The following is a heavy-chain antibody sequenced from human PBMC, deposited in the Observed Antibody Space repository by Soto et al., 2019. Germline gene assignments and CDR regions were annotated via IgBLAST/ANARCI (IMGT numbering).Heavy chain of an antibody. D-gene: IGHD3-10*01. CDR3: ARPLWFGESYYYGLDV. V-gene: IGHV3-30-3*01. CDR1: GFTFSSYA. CDR2: ISYDGSNK. Sequence: QVQLGESGGGVVQPGRSLRLSCAASGFTFSSYAMHWVRQAPGKGVEWVAVISYDGSNKYYADSVKGRFTISRDNSKNTLLLQMNSLTTEDTAVYYCARPLWFGESYYYGLDVWGQGTTVTVSS. J-gene: IGHJ6*02.